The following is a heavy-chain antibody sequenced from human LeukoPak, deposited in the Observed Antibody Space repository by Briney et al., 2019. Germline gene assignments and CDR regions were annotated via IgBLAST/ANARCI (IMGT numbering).Heavy chain of an antibody. J-gene: IGHJ4*02. CDR1: GFTFSSYA. CDR2: ISGSGGST. CDR3: AKRGTTMEKEGFDY. Sequence: GGSLRLSCTASGFTFSSYAMSWVRQAPGKGLEWVLAISGSGGSTYYADSVKGRFTISRDNSKNTLYLQMNNLRAEDTALYYCAKRGTTMEKEGFDYWGQGTLVTVSS. V-gene: IGHV3-23*01. D-gene: IGHD5-18*01.